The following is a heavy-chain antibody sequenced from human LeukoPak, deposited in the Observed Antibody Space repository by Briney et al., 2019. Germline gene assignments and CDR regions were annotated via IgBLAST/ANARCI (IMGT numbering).Heavy chain of an antibody. D-gene: IGHD1-26*01. Sequence: ASVKVSCKASGYPFTSYYIHWVRQAPGQGLEWVGIINIPSGGSTNYGQKFQGRVTMTRDTSTSTVYMELSSLRSEDTAVYYCTRELGGSYNDYWGQGTPVTVSS. CDR2: INIPSGGST. V-gene: IGHV1-46*01. CDR1: GYPFTSYY. J-gene: IGHJ4*02. CDR3: TRELGGSYNDY.